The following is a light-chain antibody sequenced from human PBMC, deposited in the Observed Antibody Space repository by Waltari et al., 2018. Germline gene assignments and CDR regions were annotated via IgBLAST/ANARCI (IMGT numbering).Light chain of an antibody. CDR3: QQRYNWPLT. CDR1: QSISIY. CDR2: DAF. Sequence: EIVLTQSPSPLSLSPGERATLSCRASQSISIYLNWYQQKPGQAPRLLIYDAFNRATGVPARFSGSGSGTDFTLTISSLEPEDFAVYYCQQRYNWPLTFGGGTKVDIK. J-gene: IGKJ4*01. V-gene: IGKV3-11*01.